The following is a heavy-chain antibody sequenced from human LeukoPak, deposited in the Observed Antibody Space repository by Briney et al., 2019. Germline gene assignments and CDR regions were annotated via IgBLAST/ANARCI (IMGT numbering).Heavy chain of an antibody. V-gene: IGHV3-74*01. D-gene: IGHD2-21*02. J-gene: IGHJ3*02. CDR3: AGVVTVPGALDI. Sequence: GGSLRLSCAAPGFTFSTYWMHWVRQAPGKGLVWVSRINSDGSSTTYADSVKGRFTISRDNTKDTLYLEMNSLRAEDTAVYYCAGVVTVPGALDIWGQETMVSVSS. CDR2: INSDGSST. CDR1: GFTFSTYW.